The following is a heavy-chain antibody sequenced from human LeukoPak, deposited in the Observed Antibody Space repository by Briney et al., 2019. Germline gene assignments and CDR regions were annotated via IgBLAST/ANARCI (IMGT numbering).Heavy chain of an antibody. CDR1: GFTFSSYA. D-gene: IGHD5-24*01. CDR2: IRSKAYGGTT. J-gene: IGHJ4*02. CDR3: TRAAEVISLRLDGYNFVY. V-gene: IGHV3-49*03. Sequence: PGGSLRLSCAASGFTFSSYAMSWFRQAPGKGLEWVGFIRSKAYGGTTEYAASVKGRFTISRDDSKSIAYLQMNSLKTEDTAVYYCTRAAEVISLRLDGYNFVYWGQGTLVTVSS.